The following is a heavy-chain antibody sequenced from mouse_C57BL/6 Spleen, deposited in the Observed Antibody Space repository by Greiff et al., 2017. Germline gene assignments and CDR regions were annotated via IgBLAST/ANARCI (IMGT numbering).Heavy chain of an antibody. J-gene: IGHJ3*01. D-gene: IGHD1-1*01. CDR1: GFSLTSYG. Sequence: VKVVESGPGLVAPSQSLSITCTVSGFSLTSYGVHWVRQPPGKGLEWLVVIWSDGSTTYNSALKSRLSISKDNSKSQVFLKMNSLQTDDTAMYYCARHEYYGSTWFAYWGQGTLVTVSA. V-gene: IGHV2-6-1*01. CDR2: IWSDGST. CDR3: ARHEYYGSTWFAY.